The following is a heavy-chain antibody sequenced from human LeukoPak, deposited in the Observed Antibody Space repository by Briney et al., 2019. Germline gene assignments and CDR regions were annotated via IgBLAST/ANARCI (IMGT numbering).Heavy chain of an antibody. CDR2: ISSSGSPI. D-gene: IGHD5-18*01. V-gene: IGHV3-48*03. Sequence: GGSLRLSCVASEITFNTYEMNWVRQAPGKGLEWISCISSSGSPIYYSDSVKGRFTISRDNARDSLYLQMNSLRAEDTAVYYCARGFRDTAMFLDYWGQGTLVTVSS. J-gene: IGHJ4*02. CDR3: ARGFRDTAMFLDY. CDR1: EITFNTYE.